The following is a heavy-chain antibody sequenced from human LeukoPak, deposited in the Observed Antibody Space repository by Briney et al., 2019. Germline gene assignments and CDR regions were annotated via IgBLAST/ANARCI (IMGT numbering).Heavy chain of an antibody. D-gene: IGHD6-6*01. CDR1: GLTFSSYS. J-gene: IGHJ6*03. CDR2: ISSSSSYI. V-gene: IGHV3-21*01. CDR3: ARDAGSSSDNYYYYYMDV. Sequence: GGSLRLSCAASGLTFSSYSMNWVRQAPGKGLEWVSSISSSSSYIYYADSVKGRFTISRDNAKNSLYLQMNSLRAEDTAVYYCARDAGSSSDNYYYYYMDVWGKGTTVTVSS.